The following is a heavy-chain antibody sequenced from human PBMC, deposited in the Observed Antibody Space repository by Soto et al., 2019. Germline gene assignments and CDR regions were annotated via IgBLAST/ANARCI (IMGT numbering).Heavy chain of an antibody. J-gene: IGHJ6*02. V-gene: IGHV5-51*01. CDR3: ARQDSSTYYYYYGMDV. Sequence: PGESLKISCKGSGYSFTTYWIGWVRQMPGKGLEWMGIIYPGDSDTRYSPSFQGQVTISADKSISTAYLQWSSLKASDTAMYYCARQDSSTYYYYYGMDVWGQGTTVTVSS. D-gene: IGHD6-13*01. CDR1: GYSFTTYW. CDR2: IYPGDSDT.